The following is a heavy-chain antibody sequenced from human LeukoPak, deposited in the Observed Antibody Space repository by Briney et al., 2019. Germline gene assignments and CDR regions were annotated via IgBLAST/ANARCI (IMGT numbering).Heavy chain of an antibody. V-gene: IGHV4-39*01. CDR3: ARQTGAGLFILP. CDR1: GGSISSSIYY. J-gene: IGHJ4*02. CDR2: IYYSGST. Sequence: SETLSLTCTVSGGSISSSIYYWGWIRQPPGKGLEWIGSIYYSGSTYYNPSLKSRVTISVDTSKNQFSLILTSVTAADTAVYYCARQTGAGLFILPGGQGTLVTVSS. D-gene: IGHD3-3*01.